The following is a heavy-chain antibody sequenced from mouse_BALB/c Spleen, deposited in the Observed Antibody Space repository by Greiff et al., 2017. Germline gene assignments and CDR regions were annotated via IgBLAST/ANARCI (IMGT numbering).Heavy chain of an antibody. CDR3: ARGGYYAEAMDY. CDR2: IDPANGNT. D-gene: IGHD2-3*01. J-gene: IGHJ4*01. V-gene: IGHV14-3*02. Sequence: VQLKQSGAELVKPGASVKLSCTASGFNIKDTYMHWVKQRPEQGLEWIGRIDPANGNTKYDPKFQGKATITADTSSNTAYLQLSSLTSEDTAVYYCARGGYYAEAMDYWGQGTSVTVSS. CDR1: GFNIKDTY.